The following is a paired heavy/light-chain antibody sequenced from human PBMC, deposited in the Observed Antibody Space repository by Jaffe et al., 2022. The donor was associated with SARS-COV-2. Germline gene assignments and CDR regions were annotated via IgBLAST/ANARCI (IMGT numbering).Heavy chain of an antibody. J-gene: IGHJ6*03. D-gene: IGHD6-13*01. CDR3: ARGSGYSSSWYEYDYYYYMDV. Sequence: QVQLQQWGAGLLKPSETLSLTCAVYGGSFSGYYWSWIRQPPGKGLEWIGEINHSGSTNYNPSLKSRVTISVDTSKNQFSLKLSSVTAADTAVYYCARGSGYSSSWYEYDYYYYMDVWGKGTTVTVSS. CDR1: GGSFSGYY. CDR2: INHSGST. V-gene: IGHV4-34*01.
Light chain of an antibody. CDR1: QSVSSN. CDR3: QQYNNWPLT. V-gene: IGKV3-15*01. CDR2: GAS. Sequence: EIVMTQSPATLSVSPGERATLSCRASQSVSSNLAWYQQKPGQAPRLLIYGASTRATGIPARFSGSGSGTEFTLTISSLQSEDFAVYYCQQYNNWPLTFGPGTKVDIK. J-gene: IGKJ3*01.